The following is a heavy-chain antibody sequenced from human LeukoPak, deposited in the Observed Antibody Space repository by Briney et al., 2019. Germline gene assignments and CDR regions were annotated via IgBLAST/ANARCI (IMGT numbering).Heavy chain of an antibody. V-gene: IGHV4-39*07. CDR2: IYHSGST. CDR3: ARRGSGFDY. D-gene: IGHD3-16*01. Sequence: PSETLSLTCTVSGGSISSSSYYWGWIRQPPGKGLEWIGSIYHSGSTYYNPSLKSRVTISVDTSKNQFSLKLSSVTAADTAVYYCARRGSGFDYWGQGTLVTVSS. CDR1: GGSISSSSYY. J-gene: IGHJ4*02.